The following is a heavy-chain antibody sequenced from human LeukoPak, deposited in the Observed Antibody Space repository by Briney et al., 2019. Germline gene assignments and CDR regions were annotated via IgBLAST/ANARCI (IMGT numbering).Heavy chain of an antibody. V-gene: IGHV5-51*01. CDR1: GYSFTTYW. CDR3: ARSSGPGSSFDY. Sequence: GESLQISCKGSGYSFTTYWIGWVRQMPGKGVEGMVIIYPGDSDTRYSPSFQGQVTISADKTITTAYLQWSSLKASDTAMYFCARSSGPGSSFDYWGQGTLVTVSS. D-gene: IGHD3-10*01. CDR2: IYPGDSDT. J-gene: IGHJ4*02.